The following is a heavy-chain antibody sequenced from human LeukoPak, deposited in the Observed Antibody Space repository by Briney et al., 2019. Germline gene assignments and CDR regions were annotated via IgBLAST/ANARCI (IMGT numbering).Heavy chain of an antibody. Sequence: PGRSLRLSCAASGFTFSNYDMHWVRQAPGKGLEWVAVIWFDGSNKFYADSVKGRFTISRDNSKNTLYLQMNSLRAEDTAVYYCAGSAGALIDCWGQGTLVIVSS. D-gene: IGHD6-19*01. CDR1: GFTFSNYD. CDR3: AGSAGALIDC. CDR2: IWFDGSNK. J-gene: IGHJ4*02. V-gene: IGHV3-33*01.